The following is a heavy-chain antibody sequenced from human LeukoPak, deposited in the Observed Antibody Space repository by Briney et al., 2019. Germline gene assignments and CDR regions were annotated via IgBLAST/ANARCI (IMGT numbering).Heavy chain of an antibody. CDR2: ISGSGDST. Sequence: GGSLRLSCAASGFTFSSYAMSWVRQAPGKGLEWVSAISGSGDSTYYGDSVKGRFTISRDNSKNTLYLQMNSLRVEDTAIYYCAKDVRRCNGACTWGQGTLVTVSS. J-gene: IGHJ5*02. V-gene: IGHV3-23*01. D-gene: IGHD2-8*01. CDR1: GFTFSSYA. CDR3: AKDVRRCNGACT.